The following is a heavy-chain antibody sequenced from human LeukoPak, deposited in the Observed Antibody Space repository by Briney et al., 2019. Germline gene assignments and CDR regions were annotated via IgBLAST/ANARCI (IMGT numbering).Heavy chain of an antibody. J-gene: IGHJ4*02. Sequence: GGSLRLSCAASGFTFSSCGMHWVRQAPGKGLEWVAVISYDGSKKYYADSVKGRFTISRDSSKNTLYLQMNSLRAEDTAVYYCAKDRSSSWTFDYWGQGTLVTVSS. CDR3: AKDRSSSWTFDY. CDR2: ISYDGSKK. CDR1: GFTFSSCG. D-gene: IGHD6-13*01. V-gene: IGHV3-30*18.